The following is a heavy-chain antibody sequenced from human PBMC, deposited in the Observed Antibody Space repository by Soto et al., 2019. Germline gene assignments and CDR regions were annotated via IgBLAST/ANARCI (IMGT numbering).Heavy chain of an antibody. CDR1: GGSISSSSYY. D-gene: IGHD5-12*01. V-gene: IGHV4-39*02. J-gene: IGHJ4*02. CDR3: ARANIEATTLDY. Sequence: QLQLQESGPGLVKPSETLSLTCTVSGGSISSSSYYWGWIRQPPGKGLEWIGTIYYSGSTYYNPSLKRRVTISVDTTKHPFSLKLGSVTAADTAVYYCARANIEATTLDYWGQGTLTVSS. CDR2: IYYSGST.